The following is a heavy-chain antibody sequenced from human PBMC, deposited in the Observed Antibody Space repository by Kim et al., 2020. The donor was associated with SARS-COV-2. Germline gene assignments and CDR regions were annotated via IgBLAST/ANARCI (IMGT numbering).Heavy chain of an antibody. CDR2: IKQDGSEK. CDR1: GFTFSDYW. J-gene: IGHJ6*02. Sequence: GGSLRLSCAASGFTFSDYWMSWVRQAPGKGLEWVANIKQDGSEKYYVDSVKGRFTISRDNAKNSLYLQMNSLRAEDTAVYYCARDWDGSGSYYHRSYGMGVWGQGTTVTVSS. D-gene: IGHD3-10*01. V-gene: IGHV3-7*03. CDR3: ARDWDGSGSYYHRSYGMGV.